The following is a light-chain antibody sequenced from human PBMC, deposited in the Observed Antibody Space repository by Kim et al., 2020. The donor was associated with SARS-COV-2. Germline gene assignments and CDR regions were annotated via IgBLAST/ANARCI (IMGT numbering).Light chain of an antibody. J-gene: IGLJ3*02. CDR3: LLSYSGARV. CDR2: YTS. CDR1: TGAVTSGHY. Sequence: PGGTVTLTCGSSTGAVTSGHYPYWFQQKPGQAPRTLIYYTSNKHSWTPARFSGSLLGGKAALTLSGAQPEDEAEYYCLLSYSGARVFGGGTKLTVL. V-gene: IGLV7-46*01.